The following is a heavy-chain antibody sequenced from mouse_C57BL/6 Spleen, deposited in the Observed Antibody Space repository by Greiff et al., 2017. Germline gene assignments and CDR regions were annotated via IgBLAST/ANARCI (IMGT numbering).Heavy chain of an antibody. V-gene: IGHV1-55*01. CDR1: GYTFTSYW. CDR2: IYPGSGST. D-gene: IGHD1-1*01. Sequence: VQLKQPGAELVKPGASVKMSCKASGYTFTSYWITWVKQRPGQGLEWIGDIYPGSGSTNYNEKFKSKATLTVDTSSSTAYMQLSSLTSEDSAVYYCAREGFTTVVEDYAMDYWGQGTSVTVSS. J-gene: IGHJ4*01. CDR3: AREGFTTVVEDYAMDY.